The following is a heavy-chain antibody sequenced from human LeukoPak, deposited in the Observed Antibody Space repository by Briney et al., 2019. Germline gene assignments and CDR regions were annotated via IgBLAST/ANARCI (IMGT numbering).Heavy chain of an antibody. CDR2: VFTSGNT. D-gene: IGHD3-10*01. V-gene: IGHV4-61*09. CDR3: ARGQSGVRGANVPNLMGFDP. Sequence: PSETLSLTCAVSGGSITRGSYYWTWIRQPAGKALEWIGHVFTSGNTNYNPSLKGRVTISIETSKSQFSLNLNSVTAADTAVYFCARGQSGVRGANVPNLMGFDPWGQGTLVIVSS. CDR1: GGSITRGSYY. J-gene: IGHJ5*02.